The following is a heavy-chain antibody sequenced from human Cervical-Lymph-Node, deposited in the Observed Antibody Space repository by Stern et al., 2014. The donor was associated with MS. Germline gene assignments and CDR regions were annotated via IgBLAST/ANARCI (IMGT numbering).Heavy chain of an antibody. Sequence: QVQLVQSGAEVKKPGYSLKVSCKASGYTFTSYAISWVRQAPGQGLEWMGGIIPFFGTANYAQQFQGRGTLTADESTSTAYMQLSRLRSEDTAVSCCARGELKEGLVRGMDVWGQGTPVTVSS. J-gene: IGHJ6*02. V-gene: IGHV1-69*01. CDR3: ARGELKEGLVRGMDV. CDR2: IIPFFGTA. D-gene: IGHD1-26*01. CDR1: GYTFTSYA.